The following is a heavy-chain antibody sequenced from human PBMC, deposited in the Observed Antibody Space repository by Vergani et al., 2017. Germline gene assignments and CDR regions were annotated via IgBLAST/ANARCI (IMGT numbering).Heavy chain of an antibody. CDR3: ATPQTVTTGGMEV. Sequence: QVQLVQSGAEVKKPGASVKVSCKASGYAFTSHHLQWVRQAPGQGFEWMGIINPSDGTTSYAQRFQGRVTLTRDTSTSTVYMELRSLRSDDTAIYYCATPQTVTTGGMEVWGQGTTVIVSS. V-gene: IGHV1-46*01. CDR1: GYAFTSHH. J-gene: IGHJ6*02. CDR2: INPSDGTT. D-gene: IGHD4-17*01.